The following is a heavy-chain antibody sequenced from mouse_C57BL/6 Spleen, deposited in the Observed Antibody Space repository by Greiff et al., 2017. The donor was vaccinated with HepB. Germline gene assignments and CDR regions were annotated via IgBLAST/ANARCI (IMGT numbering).Heavy chain of an antibody. V-gene: IGHV5-6*01. Sequence: EVMLVESGGDLVKPGGSLKLSCAASGFTFSSYGMSWVRQTPDKRLEWVATISSGGSYTYYPDSVKGRFTISRDNAKNTLYLQMSSLKSEDTAMYYCARAMVYYGSSYDWYFDVWGTGTTVTVSS. CDR3: ARAMVYYGSSYDWYFDV. CDR1: GFTFSSYG. J-gene: IGHJ1*03. CDR2: ISSGGSYT. D-gene: IGHD1-1*01.